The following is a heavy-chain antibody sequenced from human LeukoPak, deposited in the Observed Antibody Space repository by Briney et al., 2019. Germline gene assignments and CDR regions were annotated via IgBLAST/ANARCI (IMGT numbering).Heavy chain of an antibody. CDR2: IYTSGST. D-gene: IGHD3-22*01. CDR1: DDSIRNFF. Sequence: SETLSLTCSVSDDSIRNFFWSWVRQPAGKGLEWIGRIYTSGSTDYNPSLRSRVTMSVDTSRNQFSLKLTSVTAADTAVYYCARESKSYDGSGFYHDYWGQGTLVAVSS. V-gene: IGHV4-4*07. CDR3: ARESKSYDGSGFYHDY. J-gene: IGHJ4*02.